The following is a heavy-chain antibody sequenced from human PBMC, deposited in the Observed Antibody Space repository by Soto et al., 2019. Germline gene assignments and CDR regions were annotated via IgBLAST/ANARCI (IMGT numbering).Heavy chain of an antibody. J-gene: IGHJ6*02. V-gene: IGHV3-33*01. CDR2: IWYDGSNK. CDR3: ARDQTVDTAMVIPRGGMDV. Sequence: GGSLRLSCAASGFTFSSYGMHWVRQAPGKGLEWVAVIWYDGSNKYYADSVKGRFTISRDNSKNTLYLQMNSLRAEDTAVYYCARDQTVDTAMVIPRGGMDVWGQGTTVTVSS. CDR1: GFTFSSYG. D-gene: IGHD5-18*01.